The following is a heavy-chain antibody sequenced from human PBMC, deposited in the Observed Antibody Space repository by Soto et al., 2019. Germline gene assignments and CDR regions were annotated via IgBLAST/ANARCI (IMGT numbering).Heavy chain of an antibody. D-gene: IGHD3-16*02. CDR2: ISTSNGHT. Sequence: QVQLIQSGAEVKRPGASLKVSCTASGYTFNTYGVSWVRQAPGQGLEWVGWISTSNGHTNFAKNFQGRVTLTTDTSTSTAYMELRRLTSDDTAVYYCVRDLQSAAPFVDLWGQGTLVTVSS. CDR3: VRDLQSAAPFVDL. V-gene: IGHV1-18*01. CDR1: GYTFNTYG. J-gene: IGHJ5*02.